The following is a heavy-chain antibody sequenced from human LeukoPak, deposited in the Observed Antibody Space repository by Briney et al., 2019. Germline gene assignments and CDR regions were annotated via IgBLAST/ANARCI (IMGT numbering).Heavy chain of an antibody. CDR2: IYYSGST. J-gene: IGHJ4*02. V-gene: IGHV4-30-4*08. Sequence: SKTLSLTCTVSGGSISSGDYYWSWIRQPPGKGLEWIGYIYYSGSTYYNPSLKSRVTISVDTSKNQFSLKLSSVTAADTAVYYCARENLGGDYYDSSGYYGFDYWGQGTLVTVSS. CDR3: ARENLGGDYYDSSGYYGFDY. CDR1: GGSISSGDYY. D-gene: IGHD3-22*01.